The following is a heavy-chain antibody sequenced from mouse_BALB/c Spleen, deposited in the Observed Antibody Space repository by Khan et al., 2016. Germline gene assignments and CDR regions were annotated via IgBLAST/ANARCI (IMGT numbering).Heavy chain of an antibody. D-gene: IGHD2-1*01. Sequence: QIQLVQSGPELKKPGETVRISCKASGYTFTTAGMQWVQKMPGKGLKWIGWINTHSGVPKYAEDFKGRFAFSLETSASTAYLQISNLKNEDTATXFCARCGNFFHLYFDVWGAGTTVTVSS. CDR2: INTHSGVP. CDR3: ARCGNFFHLYFDV. J-gene: IGHJ1*01. CDR1: GYTFTTAG. V-gene: IGHV9-4*02.